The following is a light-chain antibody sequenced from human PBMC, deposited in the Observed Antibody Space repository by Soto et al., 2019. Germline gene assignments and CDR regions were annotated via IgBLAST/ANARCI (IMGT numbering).Light chain of an antibody. V-gene: IGKV3-15*01. CDR2: GAS. CDR1: QSVSSN. J-gene: IGKJ1*01. Sequence: EVVMTQSPATLSVSPGERATLSCRASQSVSSNLAWYQHKPGQAPRLLIYGASTRATGIPARFTGSGSETEFTLTVSSLQSEDFAVYYCQQNNSWPRTFGQGTKVGIK. CDR3: QQNNSWPRT.